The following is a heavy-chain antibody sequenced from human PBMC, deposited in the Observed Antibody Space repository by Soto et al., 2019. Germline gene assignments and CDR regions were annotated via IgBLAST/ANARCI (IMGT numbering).Heavy chain of an antibody. Sequence: QVQLVQSGAEVKKPGSSVKVSCKASGGTFNSYAFSWVRQAPGQGFEWMGGIIPVFGRSHYAQKFQGRVTITADESATTVFLELSSLRSEDTALYYCARRRGYFDYWGQGTLVTVSP. CDR1: GGTFNSYA. V-gene: IGHV1-69*01. CDR2: IIPVFGRS. J-gene: IGHJ4*02. CDR3: ARRRGYFDY.